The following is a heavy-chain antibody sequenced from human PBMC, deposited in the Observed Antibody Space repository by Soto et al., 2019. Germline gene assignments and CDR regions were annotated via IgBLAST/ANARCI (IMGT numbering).Heavy chain of an antibody. CDR2: IIPIFGTA. J-gene: IGHJ6*02. D-gene: IGHD6-6*01. CDR1: GGTFSSYA. CDR3: AVSRPKSYYYYGMDV. V-gene: IGHV1-69*06. Sequence: SVRVSCKASGGTFSSYAISWVRQAPGQGLEWMGGIIPIFGTANYAQKFQGRVTITADKSTSTAHMELSSLRSEGTAVYYCAVSRPKSYYYYGMDVWGQGTTVTVPS.